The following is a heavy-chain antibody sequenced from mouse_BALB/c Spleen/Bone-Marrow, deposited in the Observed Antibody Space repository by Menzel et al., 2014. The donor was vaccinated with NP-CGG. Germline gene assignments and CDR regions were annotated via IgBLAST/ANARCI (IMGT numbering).Heavy chain of an antibody. CDR1: GFTFTDYY. CDR2: IRNKANGYTT. J-gene: IGHJ2*01. V-gene: IGHV7-3*02. Sequence: EVQLVEYGGGLVQPGGSLRLSCATSGFTFTDYYMNWVRQPPGKALEWLGFIRNKANGYTTEYSASVKGRFTISRDNSQNILYLQMNTLRAEDSATYYCARDKGRVFFDYWDQGTTLTVSS. CDR3: ARDKGRVFFDY.